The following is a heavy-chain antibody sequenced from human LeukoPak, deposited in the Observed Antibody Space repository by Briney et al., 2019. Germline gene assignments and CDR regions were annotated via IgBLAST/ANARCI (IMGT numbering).Heavy chain of an antibody. CDR3: AKDRRIAVAGTMVDY. V-gene: IGHV3-23*01. D-gene: IGHD6-19*01. Sequence: PGGSLRLSCAASGFIFSSYAMSWVRQAPGEGLEWVSAISGSGGSTYYAGSVKGRFTISRDNSKNTLYLQMSSLRAEDTAVYYCAKDRRIAVAGTMVDYWGQGILVTVST. CDR1: GFIFSSYA. CDR2: ISGSGGST. J-gene: IGHJ4*02.